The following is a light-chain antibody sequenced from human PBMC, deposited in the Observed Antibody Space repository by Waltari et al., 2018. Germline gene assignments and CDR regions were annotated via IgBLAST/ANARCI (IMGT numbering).Light chain of an antibody. CDR3: QQYNNWPPSWT. V-gene: IGKV3-15*01. J-gene: IGKJ1*01. CDR1: QRVSSH. CDR2: GAS. Sequence: EPVMTQSPATPLVSPAVRPTLTCRASQRVSSHLAWYQQKPGQALRLLIYGASSRATGIPAMLISSGSGTEFTLTVSSLQSEDFTVYYCQQYNNWPPSWTFSQGTKVEIK.